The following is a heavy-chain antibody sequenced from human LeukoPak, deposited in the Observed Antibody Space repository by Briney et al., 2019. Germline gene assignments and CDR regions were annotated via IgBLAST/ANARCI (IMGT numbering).Heavy chain of an antibody. CDR2: IRSKANSYAT. Sequence: GGSLRLSCAASGFTFSGSAMHWVRQASGKGLEWVGRIRSKANSYATAYAASVKGRFTISRDDSKNTAYLQMNSLKTEDTAVYYCTRGIAVAGEEDYWGQGTLVTVSS. D-gene: IGHD6-19*01. J-gene: IGHJ4*02. V-gene: IGHV3-73*01. CDR1: GFTFSGSA. CDR3: TRGIAVAGEEDY.